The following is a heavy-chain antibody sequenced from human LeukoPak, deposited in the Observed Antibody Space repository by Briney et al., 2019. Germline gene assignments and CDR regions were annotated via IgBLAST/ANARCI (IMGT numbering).Heavy chain of an antibody. CDR2: IYSGGST. CDR3: ARGLVGIAGDY. CDR1: GLTVSSNY. J-gene: IGHJ4*02. Sequence: GGSLRLSCAASGLTVSSNYMSWVRQAPGKGLEWVSVIYSGGSTYYADSVKGRFTISRDNSKNTLYLQMNSLRAEDTAVYYCARGLVGIAGDYWGQGTLVTVSS. D-gene: IGHD6-13*01. V-gene: IGHV3-66*01.